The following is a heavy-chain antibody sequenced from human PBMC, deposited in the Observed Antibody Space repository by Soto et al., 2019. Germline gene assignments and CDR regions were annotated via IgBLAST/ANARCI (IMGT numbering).Heavy chain of an antibody. J-gene: IGHJ6*02. V-gene: IGHV1-18*01. D-gene: IGHD2-8*01. Sequence: QGQLVQSGAEVKKPGASVKVSCKASGYTFTRYGISWVRQSPGQGLEWIGWVSGYNGDTNYAQNLQGRVTMTIDTSTSTAYMELRSLTSDDTAVYYCAKNGQPPYYYYGMDVWGQGTTVTVSS. CDR2: VSGYNGDT. CDR1: GYTFTRYG. CDR3: AKNGQPPYYYYGMDV.